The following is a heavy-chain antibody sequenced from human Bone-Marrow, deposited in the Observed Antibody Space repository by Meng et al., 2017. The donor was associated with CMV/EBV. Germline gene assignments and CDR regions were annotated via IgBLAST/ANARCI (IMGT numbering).Heavy chain of an antibody. Sequence: FSSYAISWVRQARGQRLEWMGRIIPILGIANYAQKFQGRVTITADKSTSTAYMELSSLRSEDTAVYYCARVLGYCSSTSCYNHNWFDPWGQGTLVTVSS. CDR2: IIPILGIA. V-gene: IGHV1-69*04. J-gene: IGHJ5*02. CDR3: ARVLGYCSSTSCYNHNWFDP. CDR1: FSSYA. D-gene: IGHD2-2*03.